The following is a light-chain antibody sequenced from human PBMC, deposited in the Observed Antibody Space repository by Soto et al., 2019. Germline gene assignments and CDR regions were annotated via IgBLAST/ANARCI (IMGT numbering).Light chain of an antibody. Sequence: SALTQPASASGSPGQSLTIFCTGTNSDVGGYAYVSWNQHHPVNVPRLLIYGVTKRPSGVYYRFSGSESGNTASLTISGLQAEDEADYSCTSSTTCSHYVFGTGTKATVL. V-gene: IGLV2-14*01. J-gene: IGLJ1*01. CDR2: GVT. CDR3: TSSTTCSHYV. CDR1: NSDVGGYAY.